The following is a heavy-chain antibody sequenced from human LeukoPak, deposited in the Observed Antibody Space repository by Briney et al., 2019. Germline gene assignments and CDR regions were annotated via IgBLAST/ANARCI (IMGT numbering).Heavy chain of an antibody. CDR1: GYTFTDYF. D-gene: IGHD3-10*01. V-gene: IGHV1-2*02. J-gene: IGHJ4*02. CDR3: ARDRATYGPEYDD. CDR2: INPNSGDT. Sequence: EASVKVSCKASGYTFTDYFIHWVGQAPGQGLEWMAWINPNSGDTNCAQKFQGRVTMTRDTSITTAYMEVNSLRSDDTAVYYCARDRATYGPEYDDWGQGTLVTVSS.